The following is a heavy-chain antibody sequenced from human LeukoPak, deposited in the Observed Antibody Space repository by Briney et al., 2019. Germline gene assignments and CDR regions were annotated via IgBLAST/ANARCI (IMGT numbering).Heavy chain of an antibody. CDR2: ISGSGGST. J-gene: IGHJ4*02. CDR1: GFTVSSNY. CDR3: AKDSGYDFWSGYYTGKYYFDY. V-gene: IGHV3-23*01. Sequence: PGGSLRLSCAASGFTVSSNYMSWVRQAPGKGLEWVSAISGSGGSTYYADSVKGRFTISRDNSKNTLYLQMHSLRAADTAVYYCAKDSGYDFWSGYYTGKYYFDYWGQGTLVNVSS. D-gene: IGHD3-3*01.